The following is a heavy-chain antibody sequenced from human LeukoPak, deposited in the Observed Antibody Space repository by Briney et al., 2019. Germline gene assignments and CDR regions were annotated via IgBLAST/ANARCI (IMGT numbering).Heavy chain of an antibody. Sequence: PSETLSLTCTFTGASFSTYAWDWLRQPPGKGLEWIGYISDTGKTESNPSLKSRVTISLDTSKMQFPLRLRSLTAADSAVYYCAPGYYERFANWGPGTLVTVSS. J-gene: IGHJ4*02. CDR1: GASFSTYA. CDR3: APGYYERFAN. V-gene: IGHV4-59*03. CDR2: ISDTGKT. D-gene: IGHD2/OR15-2a*01.